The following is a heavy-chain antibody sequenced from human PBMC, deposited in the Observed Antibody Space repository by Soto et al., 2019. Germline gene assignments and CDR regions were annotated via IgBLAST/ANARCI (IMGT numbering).Heavy chain of an antibody. CDR3: ARDYDILTGFKSPRYYYYYGMDV. J-gene: IGHJ6*02. V-gene: IGHV5-10-1*01. CDR1: GYSFTSYW. CDR2: IDPSDSYT. Sequence: GESLKISCKGSGYSFTSYWISWVRQMPGKGLEWMGRIDPSDSYTNYSPSFQGHVTISADKSISTAYLQWSSLKASDTAMYYCARDYDILTGFKSPRYYYYYGMDVWGQGTTVTVSS. D-gene: IGHD3-9*01.